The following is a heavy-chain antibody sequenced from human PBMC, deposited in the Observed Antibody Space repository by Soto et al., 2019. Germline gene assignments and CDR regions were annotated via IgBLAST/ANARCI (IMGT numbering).Heavy chain of an antibody. CDR2: ISYDGSNK. CDR3: AKDRRPNYYYGMDV. CDR1: GFTFSSYG. J-gene: IGHJ6*02. V-gene: IGHV3-30*18. D-gene: IGHD6-25*01. Sequence: QVQLVESGEGVVQPGRSLRLSCAASGFTFSSYGMHWVRQAPGKGLEWVAVISYDGSNKYYVDSVKGRFTISRDNSKNTLYLQMNSLRAEDTAVYYCAKDRRPNYYYGMDVWGQGTTVTVSS.